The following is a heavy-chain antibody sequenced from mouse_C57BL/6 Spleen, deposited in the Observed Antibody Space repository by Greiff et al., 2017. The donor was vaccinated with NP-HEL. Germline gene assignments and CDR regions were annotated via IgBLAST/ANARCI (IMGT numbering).Heavy chain of an antibody. D-gene: IGHD1-1*01. CDR2: INYDGSST. CDR3: AREGNGSSTGYFDV. Sequence: EVQRVESEGGLVQPGSSMKLSCTASGFTFSDYYMAWVRQVPEKGLEWVANINYDGSSTYYLDSLKSRFIISRDNAKNILYLQMSSLKSEDTATYYCAREGNGSSTGYFDVWGTGTTVTVSS. V-gene: IGHV5-16*01. J-gene: IGHJ1*03. CDR1: GFTFSDYY.